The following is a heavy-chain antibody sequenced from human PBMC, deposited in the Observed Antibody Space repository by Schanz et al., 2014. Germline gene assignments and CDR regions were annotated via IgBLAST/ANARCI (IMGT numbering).Heavy chain of an antibody. D-gene: IGHD3-16*01. CDR2: ITNKPNNYNT. CDR1: GFTFSSYT. Sequence: VQLVESGGGVVQPGRSLRLSCSASGFTFSSYTMNWVRQAPGKGLEWVGRITNKPNNYNTEYAASVKGRFTISRDDSRNSLYLQMSSLKTEDTAVYYCVRLDVHDYWGQGSLVTVSS. CDR3: VRLDVHDY. J-gene: IGHJ4*02. V-gene: IGHV3-72*01.